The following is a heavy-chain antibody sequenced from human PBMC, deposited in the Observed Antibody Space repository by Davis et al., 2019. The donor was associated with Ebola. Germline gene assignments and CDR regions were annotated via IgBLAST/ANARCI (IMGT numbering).Heavy chain of an antibody. D-gene: IGHD3-3*01. V-gene: IGHV3-11*01. CDR1: GFTFSDYY. CDR2: ISSSGSTI. J-gene: IGHJ4*02. Sequence: GESLKISCAASGFTFSDYYMSWIRQAPGKGLEWVSYISSSGSTIYYADSVKGRFTISRDNAKNSLYLQMNSLRSEDTAVYYCAREGYYDFWSGYYYDYWGQGTLVTVSS. CDR3: AREGYYDFWSGYYYDY.